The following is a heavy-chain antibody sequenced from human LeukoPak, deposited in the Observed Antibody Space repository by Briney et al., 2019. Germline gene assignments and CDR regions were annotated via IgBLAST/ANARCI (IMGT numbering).Heavy chain of an antibody. V-gene: IGHV3-23*01. CDR2: ISDNGGET. CDR3: ATDRERDPSVYYLV. Sequence: GGSLRLSCAASGFTFTDYAMSWVRQAPEKGLEWISTISDNGGETYYADSVKGRFAISRDSSKNTLFLQMNSLRAEDSAVYYCATDRERDPSVYYLVGGQGTLITVSS. CDR1: GFTFTDYA. D-gene: IGHD3-22*01. J-gene: IGHJ4*02.